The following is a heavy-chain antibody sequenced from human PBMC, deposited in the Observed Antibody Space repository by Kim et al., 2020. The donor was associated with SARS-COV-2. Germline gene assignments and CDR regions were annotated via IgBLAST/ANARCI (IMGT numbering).Heavy chain of an antibody. Sequence: IYYGEAVKGRSTISRDNAKDSLYLQMNSLRDEDTAVYYCARDRWGGSFDLWGQGTLVTVSS. CDR3: ARDRWGGSFDL. J-gene: IGHJ5*02. D-gene: IGHD3-16*01. V-gene: IGHV3-48*02. CDR2: I.